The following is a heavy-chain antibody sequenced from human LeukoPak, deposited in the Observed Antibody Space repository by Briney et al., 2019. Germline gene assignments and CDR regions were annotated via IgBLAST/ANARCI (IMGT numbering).Heavy chain of an antibody. CDR1: GFTFDDFA. V-gene: IGHV3-9*01. D-gene: IGHD4-23*01. CDR3: ARAGGNSHI. Sequence: GRSLRLSCVASGFTFDDFAMHWVRQAPGKGLEWISGINWNSANIAYADSVKGRFTISRDNAKNSLYLQMNSLRAEDTAVYYCARAGGNSHIWGQGTMVTVSS. CDR2: INWNSANI. J-gene: IGHJ3*02.